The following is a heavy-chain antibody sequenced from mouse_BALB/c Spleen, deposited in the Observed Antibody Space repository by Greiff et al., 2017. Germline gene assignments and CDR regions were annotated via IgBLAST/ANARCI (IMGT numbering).Heavy chain of an antibody. Sequence: QVQLKESGPGLVAPSQSLSITCTFSGFSLTDYGVSWVRQPPGKGLEWLGVIWGGGSTNNNSALKSRLSISKDNSKSQVFLKMNSLHTDDTAMYYCAKGGITTVGAMDDWGQGTSVT. CDR3: AKGGITTVGAMDD. D-gene: IGHD1-1*01. J-gene: IGHJ4*01. CDR2: IWGGGST. V-gene: IGHV2-6-5*01. CDR1: GFSLTDYG.